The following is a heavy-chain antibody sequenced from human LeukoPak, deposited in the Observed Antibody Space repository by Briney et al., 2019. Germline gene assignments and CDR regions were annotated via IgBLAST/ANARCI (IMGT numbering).Heavy chain of an antibody. V-gene: IGHV3-43*01. CDR2: ISWDGGST. CDR3: AKDKNTVTTYYYYGMDV. Sequence: QPGGSLRLSCTASGFTFDDYTMHWVRQAPGKGLEWVSLISWDGGSTYYADSVKGRFTISRDNSKNTLYLQMNSLRAEDTAVYYCAKDKNTVTTYYYYGMDVWGQGTTVTVSS. CDR1: GFTFDDYT. D-gene: IGHD4-17*01. J-gene: IGHJ6*02.